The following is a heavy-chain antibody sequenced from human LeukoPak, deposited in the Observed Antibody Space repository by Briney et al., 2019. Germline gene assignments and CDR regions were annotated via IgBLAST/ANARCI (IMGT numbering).Heavy chain of an antibody. J-gene: IGHJ4*02. CDR2: IYYSGST. V-gene: IGHV4-39*01. D-gene: IGHD4-17*01. CDR3: ARPSTQYGDLLI. CDR1: GGSISSSSYY. Sequence: SETLSLTCTVSGGSISSSSYYWGWIRQPPGKGLVWIGSIYYSGSTYYNPSLKSRVTISVDTSKNQFSLKLSSVTAADTAVYYCARPSTQYGDLLIWGQGTLVTVSS.